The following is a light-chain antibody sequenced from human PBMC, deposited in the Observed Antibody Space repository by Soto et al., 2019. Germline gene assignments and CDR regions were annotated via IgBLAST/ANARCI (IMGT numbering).Light chain of an antibody. V-gene: IGKV3-20*01. J-gene: IGKJ1*01. CDR1: QSVSRY. CDR2: GAS. Sequence: EIVLTQSQDTLSLSPGERATLSCLASQSVSRYLAWYQQKPGQAPRLLIYGASSRATGVPDRFSGGGSGTDFTLTISRLEPEDFAVYYCQQYGSSGWTFGQGTKVDIK. CDR3: QQYGSSGWT.